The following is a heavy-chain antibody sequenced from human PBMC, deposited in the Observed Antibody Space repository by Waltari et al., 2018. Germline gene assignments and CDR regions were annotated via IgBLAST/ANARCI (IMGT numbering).Heavy chain of an antibody. D-gene: IGHD3-10*02. Sequence: EVQLVESGGGLVKPGGSLRLSCAASGFTFSSYSMNWVRQAPGKGLEWVSSISSSSSYIYYADSVKGRFTIARDNAKNSLYLQMNSLRAEDTAVYYCARDKHQYVPDAFDIWGQGTMVTVSS. CDR2: ISSSSSYI. CDR1: GFTFSSYS. CDR3: ARDKHQYVPDAFDI. V-gene: IGHV3-21*01. J-gene: IGHJ3*02.